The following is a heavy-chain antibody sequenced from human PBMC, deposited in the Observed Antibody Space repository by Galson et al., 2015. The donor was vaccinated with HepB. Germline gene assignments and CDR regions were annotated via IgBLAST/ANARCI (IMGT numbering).Heavy chain of an antibody. D-gene: IGHD3-10*01. Sequence: SLRLSCAASGFNFSLYSMHWVRQAPGKGLEWVSSISSSGSYIYYGDSVKGRCTVSRDSAKTSVYLQMNSLRGDDTAVYYCARALPPGIRGGRVFDHWGQGTLVTVSS. V-gene: IGHV3-21*01. J-gene: IGHJ4*02. CDR3: ARALPPGIRGGRVFDH. CDR1: GFNFSLYS. CDR2: ISSSGSYI.